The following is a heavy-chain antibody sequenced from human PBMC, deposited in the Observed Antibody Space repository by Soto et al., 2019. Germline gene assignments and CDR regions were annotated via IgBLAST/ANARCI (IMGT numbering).Heavy chain of an antibody. Sequence: GASVKVSCKASGYTFPSYDINWVRQATGQGLEWKGRMNPNSGNTGYAQKFQGRVTMTRNTSISTAYMELSSLISEDTAVYYCARGLKRIGNHHWFDPWGQGTLVTVSS. J-gene: IGHJ5*02. V-gene: IGHV1-8*01. D-gene: IGHD1-1*01. CDR1: GYTFPSYD. CDR2: MNPNSGNT. CDR3: ARGLKRIGNHHWFDP.